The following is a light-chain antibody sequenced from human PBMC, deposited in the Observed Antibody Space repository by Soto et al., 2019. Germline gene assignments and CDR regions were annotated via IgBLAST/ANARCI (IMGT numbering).Light chain of an antibody. CDR3: ATWHDSFYV. CDR1: TSDIGTNA. J-gene: IGLJ1*01. CDR2: TNN. V-gene: IGLV1-44*01. Sequence: QSVLTQPPSASGSPGQRVIVSCSGSTSDIGTNAVNWFQHLPGTAPKLLIYTNNQRPSGVPDRFSGSKSGTSAYLAISGLQSEDEADYYCATWHDSFYVFGTGTKVTVL.